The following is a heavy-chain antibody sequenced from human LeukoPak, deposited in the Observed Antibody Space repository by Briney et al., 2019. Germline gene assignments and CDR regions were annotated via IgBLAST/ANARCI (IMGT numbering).Heavy chain of an antibody. J-gene: IGHJ5*02. CDR2: IYHSGST. V-gene: IGHV4-4*02. D-gene: IGHD2-2*01. CDR1: GGSISSSNW. Sequence: SGTLSLTCAVSGGSISSSNWWSWVRQPPGKGLEWIGEIYHSGSTNYNPSLKSRVTISVDKSKNQFSLKLSSVTAADTAVYYCARAKKYCSSTSCYAGGRFDPWGQGTPVTVSS. CDR3: ARAKKYCSSTSCYAGGRFDP.